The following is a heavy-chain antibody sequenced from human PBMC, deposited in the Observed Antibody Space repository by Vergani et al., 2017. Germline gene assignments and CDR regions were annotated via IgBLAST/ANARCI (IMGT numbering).Heavy chain of an antibody. D-gene: IGHD3-10*01. J-gene: IGHJ6*02. CDR1: GGSISSYY. Sequence: QVQLQESGPGLVKPSETLSLTCTVSGGSISSYYWSWIRQPPGKGLEWIGYIYYSGSTNYNPSLKSRVTISVDTSKNQFSLKLSSVTAADTAVYYCASAKMVRGGIYYYYYGMDVWGQGP. CDR3: ASAKMVRGGIYYYYYGMDV. CDR2: IYYSGST. V-gene: IGHV4-59*01.